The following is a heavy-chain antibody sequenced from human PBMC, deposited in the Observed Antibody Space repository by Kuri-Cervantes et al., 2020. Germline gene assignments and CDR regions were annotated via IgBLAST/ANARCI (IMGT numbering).Heavy chain of an antibody. CDR1: GGSFSGYY. V-gene: IGHV4-34*01. J-gene: IGHJ5*02. CDR3: ARARRSSGWYQNGNWFDP. D-gene: IGHD6-19*01. Sequence: ESLKISCAVYGGSFSGYYWSWIRQPPGKGLEWIGEINHSGSTNYNPSLKSRVTISVDTSKNQFSLKLSSVTAADTAVYCCARARRSSGWYQNGNWFDPWGQGTLVTVSS. CDR2: INHSGST.